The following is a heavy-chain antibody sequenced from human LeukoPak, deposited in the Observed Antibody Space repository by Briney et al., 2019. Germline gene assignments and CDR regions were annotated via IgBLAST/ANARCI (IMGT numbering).Heavy chain of an antibody. Sequence: ASVKVSCKASGYTFTSYDIHWVRQATGQGLEWMGWMNPNSGNTGYAQKFQGRVTMTRNTSISTAYMELSSLRSEDTAVYYCARGLVATLGVDYWGQGTLVTVSS. CDR3: ARGLVATLGVDY. CDR2: MNPNSGNT. J-gene: IGHJ4*02. V-gene: IGHV1-8*01. D-gene: IGHD5-12*01. CDR1: GYTFTSYD.